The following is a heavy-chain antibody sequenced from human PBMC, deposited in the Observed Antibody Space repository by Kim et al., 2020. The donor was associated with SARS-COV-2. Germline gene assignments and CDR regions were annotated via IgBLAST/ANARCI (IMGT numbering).Heavy chain of an antibody. Sequence: GGSLRLSCAASGFTFSSYAMSWVRQAPGKGPEWVSLVSGSGGSTYHADSVKGRFAFSRDNSKKTLYLQMNGLRAEATALYYWAKGGSNNRSFFDYCGLGT. J-gene: IGHJ4*02. CDR3: AKGGSNNRSFFDY. CDR1: GFTFSSYA. V-gene: IGHV3-23*01. CDR2: VSGSGGST. D-gene: IGHD1-1*01.